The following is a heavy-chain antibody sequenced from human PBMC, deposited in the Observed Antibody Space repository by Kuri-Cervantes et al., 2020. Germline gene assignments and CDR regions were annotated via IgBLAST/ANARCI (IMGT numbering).Heavy chain of an antibody. CDR2: ISWNSGSI. V-gene: IGHV3-9*01. Sequence: SLKISCAASGFTFDDYAMHWVRQAPGKGLEWVSGISWNSGSIGYADSVKGRFTISRDNAKNSLYLQMNSLRAEDTALYYCAKGVLYSSSWFDYWGQGTLVTVSS. CDR1: GFTFDDYA. D-gene: IGHD6-13*01. J-gene: IGHJ4*02. CDR3: AKGVLYSSSWFDY.